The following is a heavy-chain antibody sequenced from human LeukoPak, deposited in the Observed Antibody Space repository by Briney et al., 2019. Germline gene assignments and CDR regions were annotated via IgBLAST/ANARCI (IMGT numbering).Heavy chain of an antibody. V-gene: IGHV3-64*01. J-gene: IGHJ3*02. D-gene: IGHD6-13*01. CDR2: ISSNGGST. CDR3: ARVAAAGVLSPNAFDI. CDR1: GFTFSSYA. Sequence: PGGSLRLSCAASGFTFSSYAMHWVRQAPGKGLEYVSAISSNGGSTYYANSVKGRFTISRDNSKNTLYLQMGSLRAEDMAVYYCARVAAAGVLSPNAFDIWGQGTMVTVSS.